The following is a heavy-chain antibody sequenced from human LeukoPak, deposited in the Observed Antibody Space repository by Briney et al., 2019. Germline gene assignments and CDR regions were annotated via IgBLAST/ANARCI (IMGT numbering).Heavy chain of an antibody. Sequence: NPGGSLRLSCAASGFTFSNAWMSWVRQAPGKGLEWVGRIKSKTEGGTTDYAAPVKGRFTISRDDSKNTLYLQMNSLKTEDTAVYYCTTGAHTSGWYFGGQGTLVSVSS. CDR1: GFTFSNAW. V-gene: IGHV3-15*01. D-gene: IGHD6-13*01. CDR2: IKSKTEGGTT. CDR3: TTGAHTSGWYF. J-gene: IGHJ4*02.